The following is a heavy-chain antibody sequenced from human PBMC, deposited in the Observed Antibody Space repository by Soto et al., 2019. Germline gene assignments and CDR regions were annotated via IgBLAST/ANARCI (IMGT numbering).Heavy chain of an antibody. Sequence: VQLQGSGPGLVKPSETLSLTCTVSGASITDYYWNWLRQPPGKGLERIGYIKYSGGTNYNPSLKSGVTMSLDTSKKHFSMKLRSVTAPDTAVYYCARGGYCDGGTCYWFDPWVEGTLVTVSS. V-gene: IGHV4-59*01. CDR1: GASITDYY. D-gene: IGHD2-15*01. CDR3: ARGGYCDGGTCYWFDP. CDR2: IKYSGGT. J-gene: IGHJ5*02.